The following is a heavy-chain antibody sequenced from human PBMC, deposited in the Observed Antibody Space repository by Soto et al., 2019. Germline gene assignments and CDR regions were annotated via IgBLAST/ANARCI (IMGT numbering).Heavy chain of an antibody. CDR3: ARGHSLRFLGYYYGMDV. V-gene: IGHV4-59*12. J-gene: IGHJ6*02. D-gene: IGHD3-3*01. Sequence: SETLSLTCTVSGGSISSYYWSWIRQPPGKGLEWIGYINHSGSTNYNPSLKSRVTISVDTSKNQFSLKLSSVTAADTAVYYCARGHSLRFLGYYYGMDVWGQGTTVTVSS. CDR2: INHSGST. CDR1: GGSISSYY.